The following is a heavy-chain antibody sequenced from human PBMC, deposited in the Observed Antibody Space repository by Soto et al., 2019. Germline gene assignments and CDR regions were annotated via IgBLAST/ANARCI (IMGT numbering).Heavy chain of an antibody. CDR3: ASPITGSYAQDPTGAFDI. V-gene: IGHV4-39*01. J-gene: IGHJ3*02. D-gene: IGHD1-26*01. Sequence: QLQLQESGPGLVKPSETLSLTCTVSGGSISSSSYYWGWIRQPPGKGLEWIVSIYYSGSTYYNPSLKSRVTISVDTSKNQFSLKLSSVTAADTAVYYCASPITGSYAQDPTGAFDIWGQGTMVTVSS. CDR2: IYYSGST. CDR1: GGSISSSSYY.